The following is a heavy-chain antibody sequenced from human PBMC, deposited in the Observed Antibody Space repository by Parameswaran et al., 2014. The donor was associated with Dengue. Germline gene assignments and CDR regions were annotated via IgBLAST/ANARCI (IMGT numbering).Heavy chain of an antibody. J-gene: IGHJ4*02. CDR2: ISIYGGNI. D-gene: IGHD4-11*01. CDR3: ARDSDYRGKYWGGEGIDY. V-gene: IGHV1-18*01. Sequence: SWVRQAPGQGLEWMGWISIYGGNIQYPENVRGRVTMTRDTSTGTAYMELRSLRSDDTAVYYCARDSDYRGKYWGGEGIDYWGQGTLVTVSS.